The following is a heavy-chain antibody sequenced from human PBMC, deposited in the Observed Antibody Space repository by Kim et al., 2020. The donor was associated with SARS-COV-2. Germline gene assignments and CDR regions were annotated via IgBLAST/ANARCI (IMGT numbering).Heavy chain of an antibody. D-gene: IGHD3-10*01. CDR3: AALGFGELLPFDYSYYG. V-gene: IGHV3-9*01. Sequence: GGSLRLSCAASGFTFADYAMHWVRQAPGKGLEWVSGISWNSGSIGYADSVKGRFTISRENAKNSLYLQMNSLRAEDTALYYCAALGFGELLPFDYSYYG. CDR2: ISWNSGSI. J-gene: IGHJ6*01. CDR1: GFTFADYA.